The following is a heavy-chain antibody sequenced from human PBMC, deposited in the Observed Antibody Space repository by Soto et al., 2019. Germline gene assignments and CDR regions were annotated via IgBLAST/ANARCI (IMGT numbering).Heavy chain of an antibody. CDR1: GGAFSGYD. D-gene: IGHD5-12*01. CDR2: INHSGST. J-gene: IGHJ4*02. V-gene: IGHV4-34*01. Sequence: SETLSLTSAVYGGAFSGYDWTWIRQPPGKGLEWIGEINHSGSTNYKPSLESRITISVDASKNQFSLKLTSVTAADTAVYYCARGRVVATISDFDYWGQGTLVTVSS. CDR3: ARGRVVATISDFDY.